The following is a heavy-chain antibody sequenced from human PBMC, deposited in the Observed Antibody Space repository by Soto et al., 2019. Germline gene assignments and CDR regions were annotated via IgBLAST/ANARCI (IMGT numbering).Heavy chain of an antibody. CDR2: IYCSGST. CDR1: GGSISSYY. D-gene: IGHD1-20*01. Sequence: SETLSLTCTVSGGSISSYYWSWIRQPPGKGLEWIGYIYCSGSTNYNPSLKSRVTISVDTSKNQFSLKLSSVTAADTAVYYCARQRDNWNWFDPWGQGTLVTVSS. J-gene: IGHJ5*02. CDR3: ARQRDNWNWFDP. V-gene: IGHV4-59*08.